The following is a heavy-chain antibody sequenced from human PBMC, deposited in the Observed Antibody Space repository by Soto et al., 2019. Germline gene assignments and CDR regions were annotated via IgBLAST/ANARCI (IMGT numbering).Heavy chain of an antibody. D-gene: IGHD5-12*01. Sequence: GGSLRLSCAASGFTFSSYAMSWVRQAPGKGLEWVSAISGSGGSTYYTDSVKGRFTISRDNSKNTLYLQMNSLRAEDTAVYYCAQGGPVATGTFDIWGQGTMVTVSS. CDR1: GFTFSSYA. J-gene: IGHJ3*02. V-gene: IGHV3-23*01. CDR3: AQGGPVATGTFDI. CDR2: ISGSGGST.